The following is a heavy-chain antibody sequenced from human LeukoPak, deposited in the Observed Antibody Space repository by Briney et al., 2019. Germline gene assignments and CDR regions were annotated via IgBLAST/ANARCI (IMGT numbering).Heavy chain of an antibody. CDR1: GGSINSSNW. Sequence: SGTLSLTCAVSGGSINSSNWWSWVRQPPGKGLEWIGEIYHSGSTNYNPSLKSRVTISVDKSKNQFSLKLSSVTAADTAVYYCARGLGRSYGSAPHYYFDYWGQGTLVTVSS. CDR3: ARGLGRSYGSAPHYYFDY. V-gene: IGHV4-4*02. CDR2: IYHSGST. D-gene: IGHD1-14*01. J-gene: IGHJ4*02.